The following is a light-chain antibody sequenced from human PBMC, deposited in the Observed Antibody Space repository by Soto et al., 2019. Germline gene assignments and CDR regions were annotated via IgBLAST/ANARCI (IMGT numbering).Light chain of an antibody. V-gene: IGLV2-8*01. J-gene: IGLJ1*01. CDR3: TSHAGTISFPYI. CDR1: SSDVGAYNY. CDR2: EVN. Sequence: QSVLTQPPSASGSPGQSATISCTGTSSDVGAYNYVSWYQHHPGKAPKLMVYEVNKRPSGVPDRFSGSKSGNTASLTVSGLQAEDEADYYCTSHAGTISFPYIFGTGPNVTVL.